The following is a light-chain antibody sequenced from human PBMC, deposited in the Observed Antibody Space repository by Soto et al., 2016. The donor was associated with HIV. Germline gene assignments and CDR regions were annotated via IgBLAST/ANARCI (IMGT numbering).Light chain of an antibody. CDR1: QSLLHSNGYYY. CDR3: MQALQTPLT. J-gene: IGKJ5*01. V-gene: IGKV2-28*01. CDR2: LGS. Sequence: DIVMTQSPLTLPVTPGEPASISCRSSQSLLHSNGYYYLTWYLQKPGQSPRLLMFLGSTRASWAPDRFSGSGSGTDFTLKISTVEADDIGVYYCMQALQTPLTFGQGTRLEIK.